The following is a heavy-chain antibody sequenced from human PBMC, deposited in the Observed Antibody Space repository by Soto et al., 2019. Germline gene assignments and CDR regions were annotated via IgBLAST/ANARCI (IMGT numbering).Heavy chain of an antibody. J-gene: IGHJ4*02. CDR2: IYNGGRT. V-gene: IGHV4-30-2*05. CDR3: ARGPSGDKVDS. D-gene: IGHD7-27*01. CDR1: GGSISRGGYW. Sequence: SETLSDTCGVAGGSISRGGYWWSRIRQSPDMGLEWIGHIYNGGRTYNNPSLESRVTMSVDTSKNQLSLTLSSVSAADTAVYYCARGPSGDKVDSWGQGTLVTVSS.